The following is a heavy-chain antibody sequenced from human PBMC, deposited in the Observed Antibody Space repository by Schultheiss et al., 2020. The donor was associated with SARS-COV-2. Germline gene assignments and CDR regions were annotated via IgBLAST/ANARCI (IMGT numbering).Heavy chain of an antibody. CDR1: GYTFTGYY. V-gene: IGHV1-2*02. CDR2: INPNSGGT. Sequence: ASVKVSCKASGYTFTGYYMHWVRQAPGQGLEWMGWINPNSGGTNYAQKFQGRVTMTTDTSTSTAYMELRSLRSDDTAVYYCASGIAAAGAGLDYYYGMDVWGQGTTVTVSS. D-gene: IGHD6-13*01. CDR3: ASGIAAAGAGLDYYYGMDV. J-gene: IGHJ6*02.